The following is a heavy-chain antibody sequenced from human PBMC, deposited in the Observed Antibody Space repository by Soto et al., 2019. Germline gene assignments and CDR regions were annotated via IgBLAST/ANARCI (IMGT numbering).Heavy chain of an antibody. V-gene: IGHV3-66*01. Sequence: EVQLVESGGGLVQPGGSLRLSCAASGFTVSSNYTSWVRQAPGKGLEWVSVINSGGSTFYADSVKGRFTITRDNSNNTVDLPMNSLRAEVAGVYYCAREIGRGAAQTNYMDVWGKGTTVTVS. J-gene: IGHJ6*03. D-gene: IGHD6-6*01. CDR3: AREIGRGAAQTNYMDV. CDR1: GFTVSSNY. CDR2: INSGGST.